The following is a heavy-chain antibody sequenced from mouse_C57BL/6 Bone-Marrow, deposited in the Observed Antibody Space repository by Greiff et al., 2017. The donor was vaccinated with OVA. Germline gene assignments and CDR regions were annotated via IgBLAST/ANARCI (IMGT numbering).Heavy chain of an antibody. Sequence: VQLQQSGAELVRPGASVKLSCTASGFNIKDYYMHWVKQRPEQGLEWIGRIDPEDGDTEYAPKFQGKATMTADTSSNTAYLQLSSLTSEDTAVYYCGRRRFLGGSSAWFAYWGQGTLVTVSA. V-gene: IGHV14-1*01. J-gene: IGHJ3*01. D-gene: IGHD1-1*01. CDR2: IDPEDGDT. CDR1: GFNIKDYY. CDR3: GRRRFLGGSSAWFAY.